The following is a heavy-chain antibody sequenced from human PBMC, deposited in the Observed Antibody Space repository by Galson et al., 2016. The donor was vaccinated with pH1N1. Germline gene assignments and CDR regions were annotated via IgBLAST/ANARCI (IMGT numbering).Heavy chain of an antibody. D-gene: IGHD2-8*02. V-gene: IGHV3-48*03. CDR2: ISTSSSTI. Sequence: SLRLSCAASGFRFSYYEMNWVRQAPGRGLEWVSYISTSSSTIYYADSVKGRFTISRDNAKNSLYLQMNSLRADDTAIYYCAKVRPVVVDATVYFYYGMDLWGQGTTVTVSS. CDR1: GFRFSYYE. CDR3: AKVRPVVVDATVYFYYGMDL. J-gene: IGHJ6*02.